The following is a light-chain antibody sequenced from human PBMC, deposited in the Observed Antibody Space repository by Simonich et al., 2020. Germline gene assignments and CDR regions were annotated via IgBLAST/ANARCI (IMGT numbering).Light chain of an antibody. Sequence: DIVMTPSPDSLAVSLGERATINCKSSQSVLYSSNNKNYLAWYQQKTGQPPKLLIYWAATRESGVPDRFSGSGSGTDFTLTISSLQAEDVAVYYCQQYYSTPRTFGQGTKVEIK. CDR3: QQYYSTPRT. CDR2: WAA. CDR1: QSVLYSSNNKNY. V-gene: IGKV4-1*01. J-gene: IGKJ1*01.